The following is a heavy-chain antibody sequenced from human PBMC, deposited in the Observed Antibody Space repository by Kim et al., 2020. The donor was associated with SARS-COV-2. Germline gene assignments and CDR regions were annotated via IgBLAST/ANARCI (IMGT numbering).Heavy chain of an antibody. Sequence: SETLSLTCTVSGGSVSSGSYYWSWIRQPPGKGLEWIGYIYYSGSTNYNPSLKSRVTISVDTSKNQFSLKLSSVTAADTAVYYCARESSYASSGYYYADNWFDPWGQGTLVTVSS. V-gene: IGHV4-61*01. CDR1: GGSVSSGSYY. CDR2: IYYSGST. CDR3: ARESSYASSGYYYADNWFDP. J-gene: IGHJ5*02. D-gene: IGHD3-22*01.